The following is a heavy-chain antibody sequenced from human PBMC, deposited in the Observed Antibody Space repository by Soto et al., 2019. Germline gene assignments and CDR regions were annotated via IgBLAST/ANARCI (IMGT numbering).Heavy chain of an antibody. D-gene: IGHD2-15*01. CDR3: SRIRSFCSLEENWFDP. J-gene: IGHJ5*02. CDR2: NYYSGST. Sequence: QVQLQESGPGLVKPSQTLSLTCTVSGGSISSGGYYWSWIRQHPGKGLEWIGYNYYSGSTYYNPSLKSRVTISVDTSKNQFSLKLSSVTAADTAVYYCSRIRSFCSLEENWFDPWGQGTLVTVSS. CDR1: GGSISSGGYY. V-gene: IGHV4-31*03.